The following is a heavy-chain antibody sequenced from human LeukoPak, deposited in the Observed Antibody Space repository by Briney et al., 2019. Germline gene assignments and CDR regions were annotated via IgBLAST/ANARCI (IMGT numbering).Heavy chain of an antibody. CDR2: IYYSGST. J-gene: IGHJ6*02. CDR1: GGSISSYY. V-gene: IGHV4-59*01. D-gene: IGHD1-26*01. Sequence: SETLSLTCTVSGGSISSYYWSWIRQPPGKGLEWIGYIYYSGSTNYNPSLKSRVTISVDTSKNQFSLNLTSVTAADTAVYYCARHISGSYYSDYYYGMDVWGQGTTVTVSS. CDR3: ARHISGSYYSDYYYGMDV.